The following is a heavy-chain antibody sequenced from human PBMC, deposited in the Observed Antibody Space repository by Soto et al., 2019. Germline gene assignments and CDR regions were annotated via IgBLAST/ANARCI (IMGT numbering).Heavy chain of an antibody. CDR2: ISYDGSNK. D-gene: IGHD6-6*01. V-gene: IGHV3-30*18. Sequence: GGSLRLSCAASGFTFSSYGMHWVRQSPGKGREWVAVISYDGSNKYYADSVKGRFTISRDNSKNTLSLQMNSLRAEDTAVYYCAKDQGIASRPRWFDPWGQGTLVTVSS. CDR1: GFTFSSYG. CDR3: AKDQGIASRPRWFDP. J-gene: IGHJ5*02.